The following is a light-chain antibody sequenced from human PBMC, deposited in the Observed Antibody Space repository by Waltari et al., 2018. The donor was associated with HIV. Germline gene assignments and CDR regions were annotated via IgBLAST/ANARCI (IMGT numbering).Light chain of an antibody. V-gene: IGKV3-15*01. CDR3: QQYNNWPLT. CDR2: CAS. CDR1: QSIRSN. Sequence: EIVMAQSPVTLSVSPGERATLSCRASQSIRSNLAWYQQKPGQAPRLLIYCASTRATGIPARFSGSGSGTEFTLTISSLQSEDFAVYYCQQYNNWPLTFGGGTKVEIK. J-gene: IGKJ4*01.